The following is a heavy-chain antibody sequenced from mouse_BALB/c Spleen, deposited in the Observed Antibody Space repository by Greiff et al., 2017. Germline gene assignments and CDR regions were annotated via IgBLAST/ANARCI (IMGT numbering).Heavy chain of an antibody. Sequence: VKLVESGAELVRPGASVTLSCKASGYTFTDYEMHWVKQTPVHGLEWIGAIDPETGGTAYNQKFKGKATLTADKSSSTAYMELRSLTSEDSAVYYCTRLYRYYYAMDYWGQGTSVTVSS. CDR1: GYTFTDYE. V-gene: IGHV1-15*01. CDR3: TRLYRYYYAMDY. CDR2: IDPETGGT. J-gene: IGHJ4*01. D-gene: IGHD2-14*01.